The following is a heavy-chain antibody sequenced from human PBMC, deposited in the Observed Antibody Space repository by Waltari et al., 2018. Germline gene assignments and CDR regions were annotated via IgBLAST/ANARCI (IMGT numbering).Heavy chain of an antibody. CDR1: GGSISSSSYY. V-gene: IGHV4-39*07. Sequence: QLQLQESGPGLVKPSETLSLTCTVSGGSISSSSYYWGWLRQPPGKGLEWIGSIYYSGSTYYNPSLKSRVTISVDTSKNQFSLKLSSVTAADTAVYYCAREYAGSGTNWFDPWGQGTLVTVSS. D-gene: IGHD3-10*01. CDR3: AREYAGSGTNWFDP. CDR2: IYYSGST. J-gene: IGHJ5*02.